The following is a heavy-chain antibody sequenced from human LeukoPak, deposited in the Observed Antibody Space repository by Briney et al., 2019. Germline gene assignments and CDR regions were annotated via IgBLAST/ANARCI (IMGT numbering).Heavy chain of an antibody. CDR3: ARGRGRSIAARLKNFDY. J-gene: IGHJ4*02. CDR1: GGSFSGYY. V-gene: IGHV4-34*01. CDR2: INHSGST. D-gene: IGHD6-6*01. Sequence: ETLSLTCAVYGGSFSGYYWSWIRQPPGKGLEWIGEINHSGSTNYNPSLKSRVTISVDTSKNQFSLKLSSVTAADTAVYYCARGRGRSIAARLKNFDYWGQGTLVTVSS.